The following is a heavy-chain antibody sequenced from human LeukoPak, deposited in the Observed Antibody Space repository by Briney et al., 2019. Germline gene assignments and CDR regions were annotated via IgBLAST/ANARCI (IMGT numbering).Heavy chain of an antibody. CDR2: ISGSGGST. Sequence: GGALRLSCAASGFTFSSYAMSWVRQAPGKGLEWVSAISGSGGSTYYADSVKGRLTISRDNSKNTLYLQMNSLRAEDTAVYYCAKMVTTPHYYYGMDVWGQGTTVTVSS. J-gene: IGHJ6*02. V-gene: IGHV3-23*01. D-gene: IGHD4-17*01. CDR3: AKMVTTPHYYYGMDV. CDR1: GFTFSSYA.